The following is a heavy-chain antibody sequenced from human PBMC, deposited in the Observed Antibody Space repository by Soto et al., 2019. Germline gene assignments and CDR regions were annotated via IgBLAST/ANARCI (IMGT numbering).Heavy chain of an antibody. Sequence: GGSLRLSCAASGFTFSSYAMSWVRQAPGKGLEWVSAISGSGGSTYYADSVKGRFTISRDNSKNTLYLQMNSLRAEDTAVYYCARIDDYYDSSGSDYWGQGTLVTVSS. CDR1: GFTFSSYA. J-gene: IGHJ4*02. CDR2: ISGSGGST. D-gene: IGHD3-22*01. V-gene: IGHV3-23*01. CDR3: ARIDDYYDSSGSDY.